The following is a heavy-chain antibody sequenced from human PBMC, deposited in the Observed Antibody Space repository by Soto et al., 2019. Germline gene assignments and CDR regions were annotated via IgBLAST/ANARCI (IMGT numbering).Heavy chain of an antibody. V-gene: IGHV3-11*01. CDR3: VRVPNTKLDD. CDR1: AFSFSDYF. D-gene: IGHD2-8*01. J-gene: IGHJ4*01. CDR2: ISSNGGQR. Sequence: PGGSLRLSCAASAFSFSDYFMGWIRRAPGRGLEWLAYISSNGGQRIYADSVKGRFTISRDNARKSLYLQMDSLRDEDTAGYYCVRVPNTKLDDWGQGILVTVSS.